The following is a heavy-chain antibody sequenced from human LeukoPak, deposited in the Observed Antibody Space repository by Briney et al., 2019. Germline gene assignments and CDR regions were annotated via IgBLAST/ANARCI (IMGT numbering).Heavy chain of an antibody. V-gene: IGHV3-23*01. J-gene: IGHJ6*01. CDR1: GFTFSSDA. D-gene: IGHD2-2*01. CDR3: AIAVVPAAWQEVDV. Sequence: GGCLRLSWAAAGFTFSSDAMGWVRQAPGEGLGWVSAICGSGGSRYYADSVKGRFTISRDNSKNTMYLQMNSLSAEDTAVYYCAIAVVPAAWQEVDVWGEGTTVIVSS. CDR2: ICGSGGSR.